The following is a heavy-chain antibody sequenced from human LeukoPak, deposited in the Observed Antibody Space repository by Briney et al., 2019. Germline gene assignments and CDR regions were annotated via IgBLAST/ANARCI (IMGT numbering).Heavy chain of an antibody. CDR2: ISSSGSTI. V-gene: IGHV3-11*01. Sequence: GSLRLSCAASGFTFSDYYMTWIRQAPGKGLEWVAYISSSGSTIYYADSVKGRFTISRDNAKNSLYLQMNSLRADDTAVYYCASRPYTSGSGYWGQGTLVTVSS. J-gene: IGHJ4*02. CDR1: GFTFSDYY. CDR3: ASRPYTSGSGY. D-gene: IGHD6-19*01.